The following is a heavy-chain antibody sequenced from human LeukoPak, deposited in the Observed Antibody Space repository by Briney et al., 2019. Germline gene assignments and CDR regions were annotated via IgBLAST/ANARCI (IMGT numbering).Heavy chain of an antibody. CDR3: ARDFGGGIYYFDY. Sequence: PSETLSLTCAVYGGSFSGYYWSWIRQPPGKGLEWIGEINHSGSTNYNPSLKSRVTISVDTSKNQFSLKLSSVTAADTAVHYCARDFGGGIYYFDYWGQGTLVAVSS. CDR1: GGSFSGYY. J-gene: IGHJ4*02. D-gene: IGHD2-21*01. V-gene: IGHV4-34*01. CDR2: INHSGST.